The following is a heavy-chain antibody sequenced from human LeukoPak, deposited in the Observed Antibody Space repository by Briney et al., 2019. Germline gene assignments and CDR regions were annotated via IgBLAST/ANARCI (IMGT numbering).Heavy chain of an antibody. V-gene: IGHV3-7*01. CDR1: GFTFSSYC. J-gene: IGHJ4*02. D-gene: IGHD3-3*01. CDR2: IKQDASEK. Sequence: QTGGSLRLSCAASGFTFSSYCMSWVRQAPGKGLEWVANIKQDASEKYCVDSVRGRFTICGDNAKNSFYREMTSLRVADPDAYYCGREGYDFWSNYPDYRGQGTLVTVSS. CDR3: GREGYDFWSNYPDY.